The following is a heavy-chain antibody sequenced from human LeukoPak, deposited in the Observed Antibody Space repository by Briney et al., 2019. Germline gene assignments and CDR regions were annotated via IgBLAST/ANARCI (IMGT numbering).Heavy chain of an antibody. CDR1: GYSISSYY. CDR2: IYYSGST. J-gene: IGHJ4*02. CDR3: ARGITGTTVDY. Sequence: PSETLSLTCAVSGYSISSYYWSWIRQPPGKGLEWIGYIYYSGSTNYNPSLKSRVTISVDTSKNQFSLKLSSVTAADTAVYYCARGITGTTVDYWGQGTLVTVSS. D-gene: IGHD1-14*01. V-gene: IGHV4-59*01.